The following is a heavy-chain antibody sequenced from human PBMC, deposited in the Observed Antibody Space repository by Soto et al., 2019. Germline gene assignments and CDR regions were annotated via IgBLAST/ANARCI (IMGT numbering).Heavy chain of an antibody. CDR1: GFTFSSYG. Sequence: GCSLRLSCASSGFTFSSYGMHWVRQAPGKGLEWVAVISYDGSNKYYADSVKGRFTISRDNSKNTLYLQMNSLRAEDTAVYYCAKDSYSYGTSDGMDVWGQGTTVTVSS. V-gene: IGHV3-30*18. D-gene: IGHD5-18*01. CDR3: AKDSYSYGTSDGMDV. J-gene: IGHJ6*02. CDR2: ISYDGSNK.